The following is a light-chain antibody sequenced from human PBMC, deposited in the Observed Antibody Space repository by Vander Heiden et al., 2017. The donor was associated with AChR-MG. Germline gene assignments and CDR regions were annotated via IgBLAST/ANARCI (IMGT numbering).Light chain of an antibody. V-gene: IGLV1-47*02. CDR3: ATWDDSLSGRV. Sequence: QSVLTQPPSASGTPGQRVTIPCSGSSPNIGSNYVYWYQQLPGTAPKLLIYGSSQRPSGVPDRFSGSKSGTSASLAISGLRSEDEADYYCATWDDSLSGRVFGGGTKLTVL. CDR2: GSS. CDR1: SPNIGSNY. J-gene: IGLJ3*02.